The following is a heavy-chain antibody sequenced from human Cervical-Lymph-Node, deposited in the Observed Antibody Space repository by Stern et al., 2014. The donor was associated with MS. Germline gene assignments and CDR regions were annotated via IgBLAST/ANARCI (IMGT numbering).Heavy chain of an antibody. D-gene: IGHD3-10*01. Sequence: QVTLKESGPVLVKPTETLMLTCTVSGFSLSNGRMGVSWIRQPPGKALEWLAHIFLNDERSYSTSLKSRLTISKDTSRSQLVLTMTNMDPVDAATYFCARILYDGAYRGDYWGQGILVTVSS. CDR2: IFLNDER. J-gene: IGHJ4*02. CDR3: ARILYDGAYRGDY. V-gene: IGHV2-26*01. CDR1: GFSLSNGRMG.